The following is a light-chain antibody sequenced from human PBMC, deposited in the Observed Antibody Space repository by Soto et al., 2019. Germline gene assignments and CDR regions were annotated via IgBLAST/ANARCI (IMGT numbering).Light chain of an antibody. J-gene: IGLJ2*01. CDR3: QSYDSSLSGVV. Sequence: QSVLTQPPSVSGAPGQRVTISCTGSVSNIGAGYDVHWYQQLPGTAPKLLIYGNSNRPSGVPDRFSGSKSGTSASLAITGFQAEDEADYYCQSYDSSLSGVVFGGGTKLTVL. V-gene: IGLV1-40*01. CDR1: VSNIGAGYD. CDR2: GNS.